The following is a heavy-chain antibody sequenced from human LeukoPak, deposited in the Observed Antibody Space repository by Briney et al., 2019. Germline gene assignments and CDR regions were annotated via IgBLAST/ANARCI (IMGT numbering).Heavy chain of an antibody. CDR1: GYSISSGYY. V-gene: IGHV4-38-2*02. Sequence: PSETLSLTCTVSGYSISSGYYWGWIRQPPGKGLEWIGSIYHSGSTYYNPSLKSRVTISVDTSKNQFSLKLSSVTAADTAVYYCARPLEMAIRNDAFDIWGQGTMVTVSS. J-gene: IGHJ3*02. CDR2: IYHSGST. D-gene: IGHD5-24*01. CDR3: ARPLEMAIRNDAFDI.